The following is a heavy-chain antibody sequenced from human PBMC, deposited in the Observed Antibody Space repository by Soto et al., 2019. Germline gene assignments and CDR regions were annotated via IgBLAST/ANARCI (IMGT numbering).Heavy chain of an antibody. CDR2: RWEDGSRK. Sequence: QVQVVESGGGGVQPGRSLRLSCEASGLTFSNYGMHWVRQAPGKGLEGVAGRWEDGSRKDYAESVKGRFTISRDNSKNTLFLQMNSLRPEDTAVYYCVRWYYFQTGGPFDHWGQGTLVTVSS. D-gene: IGHD1-1*01. CDR3: VRWYYFQTGGPFDH. CDR1: GLTFSNYG. J-gene: IGHJ5*02. V-gene: IGHV3-33*01.